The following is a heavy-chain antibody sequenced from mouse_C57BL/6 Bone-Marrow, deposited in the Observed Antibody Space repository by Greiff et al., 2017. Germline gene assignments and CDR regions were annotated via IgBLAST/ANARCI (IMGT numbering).Heavy chain of an antibody. D-gene: IGHD2-3*01. J-gene: IGHJ3*01. Sequence: LQESGAELARPGASVKMSCKASGYTFTSYTMHWVKQRPGPGLEWIGYINPSSGYTKYNQKFKDKATLTADKSSSTAYMQLSSLTSEDSAVYYCARGGWLLPWFAYWGQGTLVTVSA. CDR2: INPSSGYT. CDR3: ARGGWLLPWFAY. V-gene: IGHV1-4*01. CDR1: GYTFTSYT.